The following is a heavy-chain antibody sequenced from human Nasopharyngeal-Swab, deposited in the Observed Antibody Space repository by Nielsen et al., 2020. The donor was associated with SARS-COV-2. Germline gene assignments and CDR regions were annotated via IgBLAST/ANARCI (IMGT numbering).Heavy chain of an antibody. V-gene: IGHV4-31*02. CDR2: IYYSGST. Sequence: WIRQPPGKGLEWIGYIYYSGSTYYNPSLKSRVTISVDTSKNQFSLKLSSVTAADTAVYHCARDREYFQHWGQGTLVTVSS. CDR3: ARDREYFQH. J-gene: IGHJ1*01.